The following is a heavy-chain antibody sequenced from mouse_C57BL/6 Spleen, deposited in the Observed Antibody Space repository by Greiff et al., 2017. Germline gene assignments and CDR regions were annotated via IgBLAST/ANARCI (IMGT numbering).Heavy chain of an antibody. CDR3: TREGYYYGSSSYFDY. CDR2: ISSGGDYI. V-gene: IGHV5-9-1*02. CDR1: GFTFSSYA. J-gene: IGHJ2*01. D-gene: IGHD1-1*01. Sequence: EVKVVESGEGLVKPGGSLKLSCAASGFTFSSYAMSWVRQTPEKRLEWVAYISSGGDYIYYADTVKGRFTISRDNARNTLYLQMSSLKSEDTAMYYCTREGYYYGSSSYFDYWGKGTTLTVSS.